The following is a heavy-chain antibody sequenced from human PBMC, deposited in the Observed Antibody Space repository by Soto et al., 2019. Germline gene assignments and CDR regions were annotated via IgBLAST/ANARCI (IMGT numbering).Heavy chain of an antibody. CDR3: ARGRYGDY. Sequence: QVHLVQSGAEVKKPGASVKVSCKGSGYTFTSYGITWVRQAPGQGLEWMGWISAHNGNTDYAQRLQGRVTVTRDTSTSTAYMGLRSLRSDDTDVYYWARGRYGDYWGQGALVTVSS. CDR2: ISAHNGNT. J-gene: IGHJ4*02. CDR1: GYTFTSYG. V-gene: IGHV1-18*01. D-gene: IGHD1-1*01.